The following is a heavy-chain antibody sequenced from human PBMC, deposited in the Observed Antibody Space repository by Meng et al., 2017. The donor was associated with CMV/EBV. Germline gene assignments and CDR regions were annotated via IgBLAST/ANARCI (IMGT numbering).Heavy chain of an antibody. CDR1: GFTFSSYS. CDR3: ARDGSSSSAFGDYYYYGMDV. D-gene: IGHD6-6*01. V-gene: IGHV3-48*04. J-gene: IGHJ6*02. CDR2: ISSSSSTI. Sequence: GESLMISCAASGFTFSSYSMNWVRQAPGKGLEWVSYISSSSSTIYYADSVKGRFTISRDNAKNSLYLQMNSLRAEDTAVYYCARDGSSSSAFGDYYYYGMDVWGQGTTVTVSS.